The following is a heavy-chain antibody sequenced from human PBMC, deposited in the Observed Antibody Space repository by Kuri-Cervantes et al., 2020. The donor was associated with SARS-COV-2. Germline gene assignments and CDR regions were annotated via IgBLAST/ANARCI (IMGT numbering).Heavy chain of an antibody. D-gene: IGHD4-11*01. Sequence: GGSLRLSCKGSGYSFTSYWIGWVRQMPGKGLEWMGIIYPGDSDTRYSPPFQGQVTISADKSISTAYLQWSSLKASDTAMYYCARLDPWGVTNYYYYYMDVWGKGTTVTVSS. CDR3: ARLDPWGVTNYYYYYMDV. CDR2: IYPGDSDT. V-gene: IGHV5-51*01. CDR1: GYSFTSYW. J-gene: IGHJ6*03.